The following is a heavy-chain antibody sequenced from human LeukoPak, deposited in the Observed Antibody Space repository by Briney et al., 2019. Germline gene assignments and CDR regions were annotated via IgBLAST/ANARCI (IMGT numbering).Heavy chain of an antibody. J-gene: IGHJ4*02. CDR2: INPSGGST. V-gene: IGHV1-46*01. CDR1: GYTFTSYY. CDR3: ASLGAAAGTNY. D-gene: IGHD6-13*01. Sequence: GASVKVSCKASGYTFTSYYMHWVRQAPGQGLEWMGIINPSGGSTSYAQKFQGRVTITADKSTSTAYMELSSLRSEDTAVYYCASLGAAAGTNYWGQGTLVTVSS.